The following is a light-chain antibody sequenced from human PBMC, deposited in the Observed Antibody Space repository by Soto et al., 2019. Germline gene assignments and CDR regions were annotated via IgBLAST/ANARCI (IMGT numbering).Light chain of an antibody. CDR2: GAS. J-gene: IGKJ4*01. CDR3: QQSYTTPPT. CDR1: QTIGKF. Sequence: DIQMTQSPSSLSASVGDGVTITCRASQTIGKFLNWYHQKPGKAPNLLIYGASNLQSGVPSRFSGSGSGTEFTLTISSLQPEDFATYYCQQSYTTPPTSGGGTKVEIK. V-gene: IGKV1-39*01.